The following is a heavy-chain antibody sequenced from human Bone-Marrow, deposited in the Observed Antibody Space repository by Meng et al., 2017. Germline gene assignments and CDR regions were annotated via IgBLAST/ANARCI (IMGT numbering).Heavy chain of an antibody. CDR3: ARGPRDTDSAVDF. CDR1: GYTFTGYG. J-gene: IGHJ4*02. D-gene: IGHD1-26*01. CDR2: ISAYRGTA. V-gene: IGHV1-18*01. Sequence: ASVKVSCKASGYTFTGYGIRWVRQAPGQGLEWMGWISAYRGTANYAQKVQGRVTMTTDTSITTAYMELRRLTSDDTAVYYCARGPRDTDSAVDFWGQGTLVTVSS.